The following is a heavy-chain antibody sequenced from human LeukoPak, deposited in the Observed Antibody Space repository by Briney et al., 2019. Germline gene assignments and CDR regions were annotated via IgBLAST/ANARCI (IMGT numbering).Heavy chain of an antibody. Sequence: GGSLRLSCAASGFTFSSYAMSWVRQAPGKGLEWVSGISGSGGSTYYADSVKGRFTISRDNSKNTLYLQMNSLGVEDTAVYYCAKGHIAAAGKDYYYYGMDVWGQGTTVTVSS. D-gene: IGHD6-13*01. CDR3: AKGHIAAAGKDYYYYGMDV. CDR1: GFTFSSYA. CDR2: ISGSGGST. V-gene: IGHV3-23*01. J-gene: IGHJ6*02.